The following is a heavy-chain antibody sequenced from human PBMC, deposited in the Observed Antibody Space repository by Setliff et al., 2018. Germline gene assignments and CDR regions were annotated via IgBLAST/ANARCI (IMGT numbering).Heavy chain of an antibody. CDR3: ARFCGTSNCQHAPLFDY. V-gene: IGHV4-4*08. CDR1: GASISDSY. J-gene: IGHJ4*02. CDR2: ILTTGST. D-gene: IGHD1-1*01. Sequence: ETLSLTCGVSGASISDSYWSWIRQPPGKGLEWIGHILTTGSTNYNPSLKSRIAISADTSRDRFSLRLTSVTAADTAIYYCARFCGTSNCQHAPLFDYWGQGILVTVS.